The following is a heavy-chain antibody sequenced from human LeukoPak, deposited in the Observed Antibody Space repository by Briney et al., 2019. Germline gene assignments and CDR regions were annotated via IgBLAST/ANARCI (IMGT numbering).Heavy chain of an antibody. CDR1: GGSISSSSYY. CDR2: IYYSGST. CDR3: TRVSSYPSLYYYYYYMDV. V-gene: IGHV4-61*05. Sequence: SQTLSLTCTVSGGSISSSSYYWGWIRQPPGKGLEWIGYIYYSGSTNYNPSLKSRVTISVDTSKNQFSLKLSSVTTADTAVYYCTRVSSYPSLYYYYYYMDVWGKGTTVTISS. J-gene: IGHJ6*03. D-gene: IGHD6-6*01.